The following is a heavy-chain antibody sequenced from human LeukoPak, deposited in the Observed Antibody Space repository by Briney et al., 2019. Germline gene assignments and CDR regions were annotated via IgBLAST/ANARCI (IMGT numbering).Heavy chain of an antibody. CDR2: ISYDGSNK. J-gene: IGHJ4*02. CDR1: GFTFSSYA. Sequence: GGSLRLSCAASGFTFSSYAMHWVRQAPGKGLEWVAVISYDGSNKYYADSVKGRFTISRDNSKNTLYLQMNSLRAEDTAVYYCARLPGYSSSWYGSGVGDKKYYFDYWGQGTLVTVSS. V-gene: IGHV3-30-3*01. CDR3: ARLPGYSSSWYGSGVGDKKYYFDY. D-gene: IGHD6-13*01.